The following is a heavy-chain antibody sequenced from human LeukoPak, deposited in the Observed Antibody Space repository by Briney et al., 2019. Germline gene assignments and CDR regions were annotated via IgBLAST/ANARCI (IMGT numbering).Heavy chain of an antibody. CDR3: AREFLGSD. V-gene: IGHV3-21*01. CDR2: ISSSSSDK. CDR1: GFIFSTYS. D-gene: IGHD5-12*01. Sequence: GGSLRLSCVASGFIFSTYSMKWVRQAPGKGLEWVSSISSSSSDKYYADSVKGRFTISRDNAKNSLYLQMNSLRAEDTAVYYCAREFLGSDWGQGTLVTVSS. J-gene: IGHJ4*02.